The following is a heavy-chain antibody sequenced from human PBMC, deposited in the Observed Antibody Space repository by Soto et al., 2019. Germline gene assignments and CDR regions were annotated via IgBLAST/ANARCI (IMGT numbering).Heavy chain of an antibody. D-gene: IGHD2-21*02. J-gene: IGHJ6*02. CDR2: IIPVLGVT. Sequence: QVQLVQSGAEMKRPGSSMKVSCQASGSTFSSYTVSWVRQAPGQGLEWMGRIIPVLGVTNYAQKFKGRVTITADKSKTTAYMELSSLRSGDTAVYYCARRRYCGADCYSKYYYGMDVWGQGTTVTVSS. CDR1: GSTFSSYT. CDR3: ARRRYCGADCYSKYYYGMDV. V-gene: IGHV1-69*02.